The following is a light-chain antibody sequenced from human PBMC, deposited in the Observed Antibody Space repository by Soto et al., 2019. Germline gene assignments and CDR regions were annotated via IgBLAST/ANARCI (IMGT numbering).Light chain of an antibody. Sequence: EIVMTQSPATLSLSLGERATLSCRARQSISRNLAWYHQRPGQAPRLLIYAASTRATGIPARFSGSGSGTDFTLTISGLQSEDFGVYFCQQYNNWPPRYTFGQGTKLEIK. CDR1: QSISRN. CDR2: AAS. V-gene: IGKV3-15*01. J-gene: IGKJ2*01. CDR3: QQYNNWPPRYT.